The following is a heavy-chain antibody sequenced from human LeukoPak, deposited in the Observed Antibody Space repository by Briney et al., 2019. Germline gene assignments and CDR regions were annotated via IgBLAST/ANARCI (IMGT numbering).Heavy chain of an antibody. Sequence: PGGSLRLSCAASGFTFSNYWMSWVRQPPGKGLEWVANVRQDGSETYYVDSVKGRFTISRDNTKNSLYLQMNSLRAEDTAVYYCAKDGYNYSDYWGQGTLVTVSS. J-gene: IGHJ4*02. CDR1: GFTFSNYW. CDR3: AKDGYNYSDY. D-gene: IGHD5-24*01. V-gene: IGHV3-7*01. CDR2: VRQDGSET.